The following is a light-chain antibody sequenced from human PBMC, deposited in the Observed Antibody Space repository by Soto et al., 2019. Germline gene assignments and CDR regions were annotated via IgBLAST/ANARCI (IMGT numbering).Light chain of an antibody. Sequence: QSALTQPASVSGSPGQSITISCTGTSSDVGSYNLVSWYQQHPGKAPKLMIYEGSKRPSGVSNRFSGSKSGNTASLTISGLQAEDEADYYRCSYAGSIFYVFGTGTKLTVL. V-gene: IGLV2-23*01. CDR1: SSDVGSYNL. CDR2: EGS. J-gene: IGLJ1*01. CDR3: CSYAGSIFYV.